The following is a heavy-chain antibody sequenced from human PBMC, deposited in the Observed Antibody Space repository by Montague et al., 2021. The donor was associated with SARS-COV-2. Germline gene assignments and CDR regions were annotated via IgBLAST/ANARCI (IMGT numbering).Heavy chain of an antibody. Sequence: SETLSLTCTVSGGSINSGNYYWGWIRQPPGKGLEWIGNMYYSGSTYYNPSLKSRVTISIDTSKNQFSLKLSSVTAADTAVYYCARDDIVLQGVTKGMDVWGQGTTVTVSS. CDR1: GGSINSGNYY. CDR2: MYYSGST. V-gene: IGHV4-39*07. J-gene: IGHJ6*02. CDR3: ARDDIVLQGVTKGMDV. D-gene: IGHD2-15*01.